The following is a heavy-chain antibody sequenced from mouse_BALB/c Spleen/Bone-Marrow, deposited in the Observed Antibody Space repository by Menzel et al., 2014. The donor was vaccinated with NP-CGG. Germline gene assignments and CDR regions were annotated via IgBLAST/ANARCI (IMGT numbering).Heavy chain of an antibody. CDR1: GDSITSGY. CDR3: AGSRRLAKPAWFAY. Sequence: EVKLMESGPSLVKPSQTLSLTCSVTGDSITSGYWNWIRKFPGNKLEYMGYISYSDSTYYNPSLKSRISITRDTSKNQYYLHLKSVTTEDTATYYCAGSRRLAKPAWFAYWGQGTLVTVSA. J-gene: IGHJ3*01. V-gene: IGHV3-8*02. CDR2: ISYSDST.